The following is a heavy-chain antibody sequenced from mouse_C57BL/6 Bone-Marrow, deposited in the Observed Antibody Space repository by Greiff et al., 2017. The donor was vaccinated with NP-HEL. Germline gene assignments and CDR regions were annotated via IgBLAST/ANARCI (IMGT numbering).Heavy chain of an antibody. CDR2: IYPSDSET. J-gene: IGHJ2*01. Sequence: QVQLQQPGAELVRPGSSVKLSCKASGYTFTSYWMDWVKQRPGQGLEWIGNIYPSDSETHYNQKFKDKAILTVDKSSSTAYMQLSSLTSEDSAVYYCARDDYSYYFDYWGQGTTLTVSS. D-gene: IGHD2-4*01. CDR1: GYTFTSYW. CDR3: ARDDYSYYFDY. V-gene: IGHV1-61*01.